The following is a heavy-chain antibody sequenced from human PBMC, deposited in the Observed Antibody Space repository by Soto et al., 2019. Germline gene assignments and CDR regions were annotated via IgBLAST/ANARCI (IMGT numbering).Heavy chain of an antibody. CDR3: AREAFYSSSGYYYYYYMDV. V-gene: IGHV1-3*01. CDR1: GYTFTIYA. D-gene: IGHD6-6*01. J-gene: IGHJ6*03. CDR2: INAGNGNT. Sequence: ASVKVSCKASGYTFTIYAMRWVRQAPGQRIEWMGWINAGNGNTKYSQKFQGRVTITRDTSASTAYMELSSLRPEDPAVYYCAREAFYSSSGYYYYYYMDVWGKGTTVTVSS.